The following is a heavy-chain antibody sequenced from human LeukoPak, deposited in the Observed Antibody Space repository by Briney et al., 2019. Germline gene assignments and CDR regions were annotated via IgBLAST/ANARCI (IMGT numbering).Heavy chain of an antibody. V-gene: IGHV1-18*01. D-gene: IGHD3-22*01. CDR1: GYTFTSYG. CDR2: ISAYNGNT. J-gene: IGHJ4*02. Sequence: ASVKVSCKASGYTFTSYGISWVRQAPGQGLEWMGWISAYNGNTNYAQKLQGRVTMTTDTSTSTAYMELRSLRSDDTAVYYCRQDDDRAREIDYWGQGTLVTVSS. CDR3: RQDDDRAREIDY.